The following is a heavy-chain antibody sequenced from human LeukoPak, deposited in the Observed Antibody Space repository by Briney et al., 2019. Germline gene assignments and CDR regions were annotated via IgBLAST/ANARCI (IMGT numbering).Heavy chain of an antibody. D-gene: IGHD3-10*01. Sequence: SETLSLTCTVSGGSISSSSYYWGWIRQPPGKGLEWIGSIYYSGSTYYNPSLKSRVTISVDTSKNQFSLKLSSVTAADTAVYYCARDFITMVRGVFGYWGQGTLVTVSS. CDR1: GGSISSSSYY. V-gene: IGHV4-39*07. CDR2: IYYSGST. CDR3: ARDFITMVRGVFGY. J-gene: IGHJ4*02.